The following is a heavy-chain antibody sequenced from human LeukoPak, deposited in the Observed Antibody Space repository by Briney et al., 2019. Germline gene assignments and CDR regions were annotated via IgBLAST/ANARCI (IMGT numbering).Heavy chain of an antibody. CDR3: ARDIRSIAARGWYYYMDV. Sequence: GGSLRLSCAASGFTVSSNYMSWVRQAPGKGLEWVSVIYSGGSTYYADSVKGRFTISRDNSKNTLYLQMNSLRAEDTAVYYCARDIRSIAARGWYYYMDVWGKGTTVTVSS. CDR2: IYSGGST. V-gene: IGHV3-53*01. D-gene: IGHD6-6*01. J-gene: IGHJ6*03. CDR1: GFTVSSNY.